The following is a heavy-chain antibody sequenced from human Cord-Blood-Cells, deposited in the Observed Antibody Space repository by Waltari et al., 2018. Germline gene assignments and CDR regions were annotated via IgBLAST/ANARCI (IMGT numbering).Heavy chain of an antibody. CDR1: GYTLTELS. CDR2: FEPEDGET. V-gene: IGHV1-24*01. J-gene: IGHJ4*02. D-gene: IGHD6-13*01. CDR3: ATPFAAARKDGFDY. Sequence: QVQLVQSGAEVKKPGASVKVSCKVSGYTLTELSMHWVRQAPGKGLEWMGGFEPEDGETIYAQKFQGRVTMTEDTSTDTAYMELSSLISEDTAVYYCATPFAAARKDGFDYWGQGTLVTVSS.